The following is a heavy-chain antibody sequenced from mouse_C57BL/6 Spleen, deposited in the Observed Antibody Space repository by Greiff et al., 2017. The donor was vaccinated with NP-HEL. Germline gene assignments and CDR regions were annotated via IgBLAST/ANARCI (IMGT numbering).Heavy chain of an antibody. D-gene: IGHD1-1*01. J-gene: IGHJ1*03. CDR3: SNVDTAVVAPHFDV. CDR1: GFSLTSYG. V-gene: IGHV2-3*01. CDR2: IWGDEST. Sequence: VKLMESGHGLVAPSQSLSITCTVSGFSLTSYGVSWVRQPPGKGLEWLGVIWGDESTNYHSALISRLSISKDNSKSQVFLKLNSLQTDDTATYYCSNVDTAVVAPHFDVWGTGTTVTVSS.